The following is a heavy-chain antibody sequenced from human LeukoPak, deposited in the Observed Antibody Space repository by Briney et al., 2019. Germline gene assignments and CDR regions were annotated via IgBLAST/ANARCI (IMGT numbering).Heavy chain of an antibody. CDR2: IYSDGST. CDR1: GFTVSSNY. Sequence: GGSLRLSCAASGFTVSSNYMSWVRQAPGKGLEWVSEIYSDGSTYYAASVKGRFTISRDNSKNTLYLQMNSLRAEDTAVYYCAKGRSSGRPYYFDYWGQGTLVTVSS. J-gene: IGHJ4*02. V-gene: IGHV3-53*01. D-gene: IGHD3-22*01. CDR3: AKGRSSGRPYYFDY.